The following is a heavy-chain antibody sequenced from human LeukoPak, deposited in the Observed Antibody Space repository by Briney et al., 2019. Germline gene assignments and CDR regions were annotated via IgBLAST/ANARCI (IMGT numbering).Heavy chain of an antibody. Sequence: NPSETLSLTCTVSGGSINSYYWSWIRQPAGKGLEWIGRIYTSGSTNYNPSLESRVTMSVDTSRNQFSLKLSSVTAADTAVYYCARRGSGWYYFDYWGQGTLVTVSS. CDR1: GGSINSYY. V-gene: IGHV4-4*07. J-gene: IGHJ4*02. CDR3: ARRGSGWYYFDY. CDR2: IYTSGST. D-gene: IGHD6-19*01.